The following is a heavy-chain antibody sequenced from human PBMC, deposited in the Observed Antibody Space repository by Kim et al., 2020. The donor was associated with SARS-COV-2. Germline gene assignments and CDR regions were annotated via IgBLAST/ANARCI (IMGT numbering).Heavy chain of an antibody. D-gene: IGHD3-10*01. CDR3: ARGGFGEGHYYYYYGMDV. J-gene: IGHJ6*02. CDR2: INSDGSST. Sequence: GGSLRLSCAASGFTFSSYWMHWVRQAPGKGLVWVSRINSDGSSTSYADSVKGRFTISRDNAKNTLYLQMNSLRAEDMAVYYCARGGFGEGHYYYYYGMDVWGQGTTVTVSS. V-gene: IGHV3-74*01. CDR1: GFTFSSYW.